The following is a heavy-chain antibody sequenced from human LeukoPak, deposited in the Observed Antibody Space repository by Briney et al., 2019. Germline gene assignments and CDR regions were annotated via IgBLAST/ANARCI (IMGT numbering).Heavy chain of an antibody. CDR3: ARRSCSGGSCPNDY. CDR1: SGSISSGGYY. Sequence: SETLSLTCTVSSGSISSGGYYWSWIRQHPGKGLEWIGYIYYSGSTYYNPSLKNRVTISVDTSKNQFSLKLSSVTAADTAVYYCARRSCSGGSCPNDYWGQGTLVTVSS. D-gene: IGHD2-15*01. J-gene: IGHJ4*02. CDR2: IYYSGST. V-gene: IGHV4-31*03.